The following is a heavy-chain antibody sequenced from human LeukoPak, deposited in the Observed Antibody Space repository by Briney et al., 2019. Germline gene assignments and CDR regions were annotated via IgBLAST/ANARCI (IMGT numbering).Heavy chain of an antibody. V-gene: IGHV4-4*09. D-gene: IGHD2-15*01. CDR3: ARLPWGVVRNYYYYYGMDV. J-gene: IGHJ6*02. Sequence: SETLSLTCTVSGGSISSYYWSWLRQPPGKGLEWIGYVYNSGRSSNYNPSLKSRVTISVDTSKNQFSLKLSSVTAADTAVYYCARLPWGVVRNYYYYYGMDVWGQGTTVTVSS. CDR1: GGSISSYY. CDR2: VYNSGRSS.